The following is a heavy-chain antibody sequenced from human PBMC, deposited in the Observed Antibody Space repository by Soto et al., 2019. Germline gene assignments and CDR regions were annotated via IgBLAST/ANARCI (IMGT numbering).Heavy chain of an antibody. D-gene: IGHD6-19*01. CDR2: IIPILGIA. Sequence: GASVKVSCKASGGTFSSYTISWVRQAPGQGLEWMGRIIPILGIANYAQKFQGRVTITADKSTSTAYMELSSLRSEDTAVYYCATLTLSTGYSSGWDTFDYWGQGTLVTVSS. CDR1: GGTFSSYT. CDR3: ATLTLSTGYSSGWDTFDY. V-gene: IGHV1-69*02. J-gene: IGHJ4*02.